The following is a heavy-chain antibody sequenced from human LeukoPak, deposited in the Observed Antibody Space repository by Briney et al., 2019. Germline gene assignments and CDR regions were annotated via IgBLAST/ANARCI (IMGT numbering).Heavy chain of an antibody. CDR2: MLDTGTT. CDR3: ATIKRGNIYGYFDF. V-gene: IGHV4-59*11. J-gene: IGHJ4*02. D-gene: IGHD5-18*01. CDR1: GGSMNSHY. Sequence: PSETLSLTCTVSGGSMNSHYWSWIRQPPGKGLEWIGYMLDTGTTKDNPSLKSRFTLSADTSKNQFSLRLTSVTAADTAVYYCATIKRGNIYGYFDFWGQGILVTVSS.